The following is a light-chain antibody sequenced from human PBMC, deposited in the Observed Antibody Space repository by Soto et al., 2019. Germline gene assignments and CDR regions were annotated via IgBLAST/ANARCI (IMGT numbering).Light chain of an antibody. V-gene: IGLV2-23*01. CDR2: EDN. CDR3: CSYAGSSIVV. Sequence: QLVLTQPASVSGSPGQSITISCTGTSSDVGSYNLVSWFQQHPGKVPKLMIYEDNKRPSGVSNRFSGSKSGNTASLTISGLQAEDESDYYCCSYAGSSIVVFGGGTKVTVL. CDR1: SSDVGSYNL. J-gene: IGLJ2*01.